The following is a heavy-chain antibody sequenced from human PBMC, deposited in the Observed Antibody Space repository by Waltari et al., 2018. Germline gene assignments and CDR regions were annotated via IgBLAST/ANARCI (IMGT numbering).Heavy chain of an antibody. CDR1: GGSISSYY. D-gene: IGHD6-19*01. J-gene: IGHJ4*02. V-gene: IGHV4-59*01. CDR2: IYYSGST. CDR3: ARERSGWIDY. Sequence: QVQLQESGPGLVKPSETLSLTCTVSGGSISSYYWSWIRQPPGKGLEWIGYIYYSGSTNYNPSLKSRVTISVDTSKNQFSLKLSSVTAADTAVYYCARERSGWIDYWGQGTLVTVSS.